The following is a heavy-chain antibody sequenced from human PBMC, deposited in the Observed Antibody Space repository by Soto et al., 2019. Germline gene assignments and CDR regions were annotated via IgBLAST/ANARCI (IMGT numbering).Heavy chain of an antibody. CDR1: GYSFTSYW. CDR3: ARQEGSSSWYLAY. D-gene: IGHD6-13*01. V-gene: IGHV5-10-1*01. J-gene: IGHJ4*02. CDR2: IDPIDSYT. Sequence: GESLKISCKGSGYSFTSYWISWVRQMPGKGLEWMGRIDPIDSYTNYSPSFQGHVTISADKSISTAYLQWSSLKASDTAMYYCARQEGSSSWYLAYWGQGTLVTVS.